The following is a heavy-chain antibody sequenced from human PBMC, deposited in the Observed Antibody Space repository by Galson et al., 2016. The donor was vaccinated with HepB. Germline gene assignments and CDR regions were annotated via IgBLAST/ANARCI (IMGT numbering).Heavy chain of an antibody. V-gene: IGHV1-18*04. D-gene: IGHD6-19*01. Sequence: SVKVSCKASGYSFTSYGITWVRQAPGQGLEWMGWISANTGDTNYAQKFQGRVTMTTDTSTTTAFMDLRSLRADDTAVSYCVLAVAGNFDYWGRGTLVTVSS. CDR2: ISANTGDT. CDR1: GYSFTSYG. J-gene: IGHJ4*02. CDR3: VLAVAGNFDY.